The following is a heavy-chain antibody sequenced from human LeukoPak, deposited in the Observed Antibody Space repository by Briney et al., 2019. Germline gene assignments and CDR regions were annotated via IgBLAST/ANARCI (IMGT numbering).Heavy chain of an antibody. Sequence: PSETLSLTCTVSGYSISSGYYWGWIRQPPGKGLEWIGSIYHSGRTFYNPSLKSRVTISVDTSKNQFSLKLTSVTAADTAVYYCARVIPHRLRYFDWFTPLFDYWGQGTLVTVSS. CDR1: GYSISSGYY. CDR2: IYHSGRT. J-gene: IGHJ4*02. CDR3: ARVIPHRLRYFDWFTPLFDY. D-gene: IGHD3-9*01. V-gene: IGHV4-38-2*02.